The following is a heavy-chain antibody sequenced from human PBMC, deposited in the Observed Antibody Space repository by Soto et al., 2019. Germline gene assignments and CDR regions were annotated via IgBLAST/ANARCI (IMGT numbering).Heavy chain of an antibody. J-gene: IGHJ4*02. CDR2: IYPGDSDT. D-gene: IGHD2-15*01. V-gene: IGHV5-51*01. Sequence: GESLKISCKGSGYSFTSYWIGWVRQMPGKGLEWMGIIYPGDSDTRYSPSFQGQVTISADKSISTAYLQWSSLKASDTAMYYCARPYCSGGSCYHGFEYWGQGTLVTVSS. CDR1: GYSFTSYW. CDR3: ARPYCSGGSCYHGFEY.